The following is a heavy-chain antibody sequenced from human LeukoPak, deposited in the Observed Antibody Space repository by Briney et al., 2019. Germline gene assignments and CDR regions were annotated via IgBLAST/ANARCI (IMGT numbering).Heavy chain of an antibody. CDR3: ARVGSVPGFFDY. J-gene: IGHJ4*02. CDR1: GVTFSTYE. Sequence: GGTLRLSRVASGVTFSTYEMHWVAEAPGKGLEYGSGITGNGSNTYYANSVKGRFTISRDNSKNTLYLEMGSLRAEDMAVYYCARVGSVPGFFDYWGQGTLITVSS. D-gene: IGHD6-19*01. V-gene: IGHV3-64*01. CDR2: ITGNGSNT.